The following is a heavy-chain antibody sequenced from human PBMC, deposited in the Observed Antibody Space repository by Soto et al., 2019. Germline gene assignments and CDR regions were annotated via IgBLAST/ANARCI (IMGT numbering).Heavy chain of an antibody. CDR1: GGSFSGYY. CDR3: ARGRRRQLVLGNWFDP. CDR2: INHSGST. Sequence: SETLSLTCAVYGGSFSGYYWSWIRQPPGKGLEWIGEINHSGSTNYNPSLKSRVTISVDTSKNQFSLKLSSVTAADTAVYYCARGRRRQLVLGNWFDPWGQGTLVTVSS. D-gene: IGHD6-6*01. V-gene: IGHV4-34*01. J-gene: IGHJ5*02.